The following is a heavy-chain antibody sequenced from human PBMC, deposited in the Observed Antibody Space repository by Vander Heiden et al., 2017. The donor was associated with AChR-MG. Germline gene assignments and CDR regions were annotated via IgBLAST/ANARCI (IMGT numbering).Heavy chain of an antibody. Sequence: QVQLVQSGAEVKKPGSSVTVSCKASGGTFSSYAISWGRQAPGQGLKWMGGIIPIFGTANDAQKFQGRVTITADESTSTAYMELSSLRSEDTAVYYCARGYDLGGYYYMDVWGKGTTVTVSS. J-gene: IGHJ6*03. D-gene: IGHD5-12*01. CDR2: IIPIFGTA. V-gene: IGHV1-69*01. CDR3: ARGYDLGGYYYMDV. CDR1: GGTFSSYA.